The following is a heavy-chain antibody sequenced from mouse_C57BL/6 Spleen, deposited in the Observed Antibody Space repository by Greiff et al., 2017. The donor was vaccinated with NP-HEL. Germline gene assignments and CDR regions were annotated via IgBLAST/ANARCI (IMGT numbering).Heavy chain of an antibody. CDR2: IWSGGST. Sequence: QVQLKQSGPGLVQPSQSLSITCTVSGFSLTSYGVHWVRQSPGKGLEWLGVIWSGGSTDYNAAFISRLSISKDNSKSQVFFKMNSLQADDTAIYYCARGGIYYDYSAWFAYWGQGTLVTVSA. V-gene: IGHV2-2*01. CDR1: GFSLTSYG. D-gene: IGHD2-4*01. CDR3: ARGGIYYDYSAWFAY. J-gene: IGHJ3*01.